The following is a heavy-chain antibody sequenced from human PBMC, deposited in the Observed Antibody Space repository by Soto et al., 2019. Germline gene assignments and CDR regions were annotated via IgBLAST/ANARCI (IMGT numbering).Heavy chain of an antibody. CDR2: VNPNSGGT. Sequence: SVTDSCKALGYTFTTYGLSWLRQAPGRGREWMGWVNPNSGGTYYAQKFQGRVTMTRDTSISTAYMELSRLRSDDTAVYYCARSERAAGYNWFDPWGQGTLVTVSS. D-gene: IGHD6-13*01. CDR3: ARSERAAGYNWFDP. V-gene: IGHV1-2*02. J-gene: IGHJ5*02. CDR1: GYTFTTYG.